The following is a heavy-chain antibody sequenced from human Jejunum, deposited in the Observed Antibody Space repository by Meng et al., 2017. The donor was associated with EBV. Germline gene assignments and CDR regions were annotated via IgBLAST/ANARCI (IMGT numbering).Heavy chain of an antibody. J-gene: IGHJ4*02. Sequence: EVQLVESXXGVAQXGGSLRLSCTGSGFTFNSNWMHWVRQAPGKGLVWVSRIDHTGTSTSYADSVKGRFTISRDNAKNTLYLELNSLRPEDTAVYYCARAEFSGPSLVYWGQGTLGTVSS. D-gene: IGHD5-12*01. CDR3: ARAEFSGPSLVY. CDR1: GFTFNSNW. CDR2: IDHTGTST. V-gene: IGHV3-74*01.